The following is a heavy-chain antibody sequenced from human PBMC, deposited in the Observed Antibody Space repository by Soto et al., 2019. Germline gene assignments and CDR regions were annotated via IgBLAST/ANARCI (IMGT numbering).Heavy chain of an antibody. Sequence: LRPSCAASGFTIDHYAMHWVRQAPGKGLEWVSGSSWNSVNIGYADSVKGRFTISRDNAKNSLFLQMNSLRAEDTALYYCAKGHGWPQPNFDYWGQGTLVTVSS. CDR1: GFTIDHYA. CDR3: AKGHGWPQPNFDY. J-gene: IGHJ4*02. CDR2: SSWNSVNI. V-gene: IGHV3-9*01.